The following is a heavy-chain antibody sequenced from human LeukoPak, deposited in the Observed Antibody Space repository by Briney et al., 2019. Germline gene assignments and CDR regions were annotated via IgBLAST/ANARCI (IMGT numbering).Heavy chain of an antibody. V-gene: IGHV1-46*01. Sequence: ASVKVSCKASGYTFTSYYMHWVRRAPGQGLEWMGIINPSGGSTSYAQKFQGRVTMTRDTSTNTVYMELSSLRSEDTAVYYCARWGYCSGGSCSSNGAFDIWGQGTMVTVPS. CDR3: ARWGYCSGGSCSSNGAFDI. J-gene: IGHJ3*02. CDR1: GYTFTSYY. CDR2: INPSGGST. D-gene: IGHD2-15*01.